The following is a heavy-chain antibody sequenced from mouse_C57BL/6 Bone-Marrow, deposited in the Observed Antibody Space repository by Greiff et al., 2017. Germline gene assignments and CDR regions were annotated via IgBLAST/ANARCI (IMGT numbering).Heavy chain of an antibody. D-gene: IGHD2-4*01. CDR2: ILPGSGST. V-gene: IGHV1-9*01. CDR1: GYTFTGYW. CDR3: AREGIYYDYEGGPWFAY. Sequence: VHLVESGAELMKPGASVKLSCKATGYTFTGYWIEWVKQRPGHGLEWIGEILPGSGSTNYNEKFKGKATFTADTSSNTAYMQLSSLTTEDSAIYYCAREGIYYDYEGGPWFAYWGQGTLVTVSA. J-gene: IGHJ3*01.